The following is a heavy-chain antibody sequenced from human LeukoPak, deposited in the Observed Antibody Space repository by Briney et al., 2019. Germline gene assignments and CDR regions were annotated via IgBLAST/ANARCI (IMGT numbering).Heavy chain of an antibody. Sequence: SETLSLTCTVSGGSISSCYWSWIRQPPGKGLEWIGYIYYSGSTNYNPSLKSRVTISVDTSKNQFSLKLSSVTAADTAVYYCARRGGYSGYGPFDYWGQGTLATVSS. J-gene: IGHJ4*02. CDR2: IYYSGST. V-gene: IGHV4-59*08. CDR1: GGSISSCY. CDR3: ARRGGYSGYGPFDY. D-gene: IGHD5-12*01.